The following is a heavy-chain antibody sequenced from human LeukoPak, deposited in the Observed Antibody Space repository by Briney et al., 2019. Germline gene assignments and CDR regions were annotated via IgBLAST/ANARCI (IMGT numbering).Heavy chain of an antibody. J-gene: IGHJ3*02. V-gene: IGHV1-46*01. CDR3: ARGGSYSNDAFDI. CDR1: GYTFTSYY. D-gene: IGHD1-26*01. Sequence: LRASVKVSCKASGYTFTSYYMHWVRQAPGQGLGWMGIINPSGGSRSYAQKFQGRVTMTRDTSTSTVYMELSSLRNEDTAVYHCARGGSYSNDAFDIWGQGTMVTVSS. CDR2: INPSGGSR.